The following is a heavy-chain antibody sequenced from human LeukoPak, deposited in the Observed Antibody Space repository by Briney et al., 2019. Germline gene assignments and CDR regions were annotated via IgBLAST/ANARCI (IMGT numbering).Heavy chain of an antibody. Sequence: GGSLRLSCAASGFTFSSYAMSWVRQAPGKGLEWVSGISGSGGSTYFADSVKGRFTIPRDNSKNTLFLQMNSLRAEDTAVYYCAKGTPTYYYDSSGLDYWGQGTLVTVSS. J-gene: IGHJ4*02. CDR3: AKGTPTYYYDSSGLDY. V-gene: IGHV3-23*01. D-gene: IGHD3-22*01. CDR2: ISGSGGST. CDR1: GFTFSSYA.